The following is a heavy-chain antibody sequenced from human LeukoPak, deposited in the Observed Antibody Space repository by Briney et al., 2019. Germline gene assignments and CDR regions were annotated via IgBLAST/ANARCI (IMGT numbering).Heavy chain of an antibody. J-gene: IGHJ5*02. D-gene: IGHD6-13*01. CDR3: ARGGSSSWYWFDP. V-gene: IGHV4-39*01. CDR2: IYYSGST. Sequence: SETLPLTCTVSGGSISSSSYYWGWIRQPPGKGLEWIGSIYYSGSTYYNPSLRSRVTISVDTSKNQFSLKLSSVTAADTAVYYCARGGSSSWYWFDPWGQGTLVTVSS. CDR1: GGSISSSSYY.